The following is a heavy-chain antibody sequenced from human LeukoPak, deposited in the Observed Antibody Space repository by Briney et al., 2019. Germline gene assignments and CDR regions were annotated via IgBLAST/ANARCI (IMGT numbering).Heavy chain of an antibody. CDR3: ARHCSGGSCYSGWYFDL. J-gene: IGHJ2*01. Sequence: KPSETLSLTCTVSGGSISSYYWSWIRQPPGKGLEWIGYIYYSGSTNYNPSLKSRVTISVDTSKNQFSLKLSSVTAADPAVYYCARHCSGGSCYSGWYFDLWGRGTLVTASS. CDR2: IYYSGST. CDR1: GGSISSYY. D-gene: IGHD2-15*01. V-gene: IGHV4-59*08.